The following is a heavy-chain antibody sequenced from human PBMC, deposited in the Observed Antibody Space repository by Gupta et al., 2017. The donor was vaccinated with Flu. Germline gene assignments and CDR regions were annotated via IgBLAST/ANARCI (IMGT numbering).Heavy chain of an antibody. Sequence: YGAASGFQFSTAWMSWVRQAPGKGLEWVGRIRSFFDGGTADYAAPVMGRFTISRDESKLFLRMTGLTAEDTAVYYCATDKTFYGSAPYFDNWGQGTMVTVSS. CDR2: IRSFFDGGTA. D-gene: IGHD2/OR15-2a*01. J-gene: IGHJ4*02. CDR3: ATDKTFYGSAPYFDN. V-gene: IGHV3-15*01. CDR1: GFQFSTAW.